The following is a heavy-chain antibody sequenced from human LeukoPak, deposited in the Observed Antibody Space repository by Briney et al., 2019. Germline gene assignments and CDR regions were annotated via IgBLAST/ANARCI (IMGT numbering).Heavy chain of an antibody. V-gene: IGHV3-20*04. J-gene: IGHJ4*02. CDR2: INWNDGST. CDR1: GFIFDDYG. D-gene: IGHD6-19*01. Sequence: PGGSLRLSCAASGFIFDDYGMSWVRQAPGKGLEWVSGINWNDGSTGYADSVKGRFTISRDNAKNSLYLQMNSLRADDTALYYCAREAVADKGGVCFDYWGQGTLVIVSS. CDR3: AREAVADKGGVCFDY.